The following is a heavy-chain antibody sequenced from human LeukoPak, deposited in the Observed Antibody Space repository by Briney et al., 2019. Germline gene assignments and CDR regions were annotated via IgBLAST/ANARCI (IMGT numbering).Heavy chain of an antibody. V-gene: IGHV1-69*01. Sequence: SVKVSCKASGGTFSSYAISWVRQAPGQGLEWMGGIIPIFGTANYAQKFQGRVTITADESTSTAYMELSSLRSEDTAVYYCARDXNGVGXFDYXXXXTLVTVSS. CDR2: IIPIFGTA. D-gene: IGHD2-8*01. J-gene: IGHJ4*01. CDR3: ARDXNGVGXFDY. CDR1: GGTFSSYA.